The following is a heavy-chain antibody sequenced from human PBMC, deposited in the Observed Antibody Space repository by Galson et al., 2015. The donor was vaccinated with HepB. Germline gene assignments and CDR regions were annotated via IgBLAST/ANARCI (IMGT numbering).Heavy chain of an antibody. D-gene: IGHD3-10*01. J-gene: IGHJ3*02. Sequence: PALVKPTQTLTLTSTFSGFSLVTSEVAVGWIRQPPGTALEWLALIYWDDDKRYSPSLKSRLTITKDTSKNQVVLTMTNMDLVDTATYYCAHRSGERASDIWGQGTTVTVSS. V-gene: IGHV2-5*02. CDR1: GFSLVTSEVA. CDR2: IYWDDDK. CDR3: AHRSGERASDI.